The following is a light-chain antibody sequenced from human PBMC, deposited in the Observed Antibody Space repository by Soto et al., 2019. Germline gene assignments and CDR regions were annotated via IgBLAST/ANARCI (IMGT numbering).Light chain of an antibody. J-gene: IGKJ5*01. CDR2: GAS. CDR1: ESVRDE. CDR3: QQYNNWPPIT. V-gene: IGKV3-15*01. Sequence: VLTQSPATLSLSPGERATLSCRASESVRDELGWYQQKPGQAPRLLIFGASTRATGIPARFSGSGSGTEFTLTISSLQSEDFAVYYCQQYNNWPPITFGQGTRLEIK.